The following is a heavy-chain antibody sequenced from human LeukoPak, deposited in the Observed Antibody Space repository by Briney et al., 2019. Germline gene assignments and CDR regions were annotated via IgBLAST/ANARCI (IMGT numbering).Heavy chain of an antibody. CDR3: AREKYGSGSGFDY. J-gene: IGHJ4*02. Sequence: GGSLRLSCAASGFTFSSYAMHWVRQAPGKGLEWVAVISYDGSNKYYADSVKGRFTISRDNSKNTLFLQMNSLRVEDTAVYYCAREKYGSGSGFDYWGQGTLVTVSS. V-gene: IGHV3-30-3*01. D-gene: IGHD3-10*01. CDR2: ISYDGSNK. CDR1: GFTFSSYA.